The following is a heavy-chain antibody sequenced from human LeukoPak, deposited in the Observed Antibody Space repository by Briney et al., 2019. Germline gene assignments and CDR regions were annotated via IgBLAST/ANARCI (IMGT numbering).Heavy chain of an antibody. J-gene: IGHJ3*02. V-gene: IGHV4-59*08. Sequence: SETLSLTCTVSGGSTISHYWSWIRQPPGKGLEWVAYIYYTGTTNYNPALKSRGTTSIDTARDQFSLKLKSVTAADTAVYYCAGLRSRAFDIWGQGTMVTVSS. CDR3: AGLRSRAFDI. CDR2: IYYTGTT. D-gene: IGHD6-6*01. CDR1: GGSTISHY.